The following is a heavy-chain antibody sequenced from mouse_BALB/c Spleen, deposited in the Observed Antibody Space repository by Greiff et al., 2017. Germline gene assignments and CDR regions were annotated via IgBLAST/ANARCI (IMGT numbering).Heavy chain of an antibody. CDR3: ARDKLGPAY. CDR2: ISDGGSYT. CDR1: GFTFSDYY. V-gene: IGHV5-4*02. J-gene: IGHJ3*01. Sequence: EVQLVESGGGLVKPGGSLKLSCAASGFTFSDYYMYWVRQTPEKRLEWVATISDGGSYTYYPDSVKGRFTISRDNAKNNLYLQMSSLKSEDTAMYYCARDKLGPAYWGQGTLVTVSA. D-gene: IGHD4-1*01.